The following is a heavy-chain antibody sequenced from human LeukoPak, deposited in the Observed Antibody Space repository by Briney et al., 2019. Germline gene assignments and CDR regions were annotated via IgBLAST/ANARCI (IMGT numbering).Heavy chain of an antibody. CDR3: ARHATGYGIYFDY. CDR1: GGSISSSSYY. Sequence: SETLSLTCTVSGGSISSSSYYWGWIRQPPGKGLEWIVSIYYSGSTYYNPSLKSRVTISVDTSKNQFSLKLSSVTAADTAVYYCARHATGYGIYFDYWGQGTLVTVSS. V-gene: IGHV4-39*01. CDR2: IYYSGST. D-gene: IGHD2-15*01. J-gene: IGHJ4*02.